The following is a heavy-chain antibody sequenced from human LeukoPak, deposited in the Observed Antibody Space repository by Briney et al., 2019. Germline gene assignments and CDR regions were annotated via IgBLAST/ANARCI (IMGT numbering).Heavy chain of an antibody. V-gene: IGHV3-9*01. D-gene: IGHD3-16*01. J-gene: IGHJ3*01. CDR3: AKDKTGGFVAFDL. CDR2: ISWNSGSI. CDR1: GFTFDDYA. Sequence: GRSLRLSCAASGFTFDDYAMHWVRQAPGKGLEWVSGISWNSGSIGYADSVKGRFTISRDNAKNSLYLQMNSLRAEDTALYYCAKDKTGGFVAFDLWGQGTMVTVSS.